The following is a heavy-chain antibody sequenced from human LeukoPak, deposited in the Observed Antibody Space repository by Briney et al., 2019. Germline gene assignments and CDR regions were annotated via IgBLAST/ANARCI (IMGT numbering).Heavy chain of an antibody. D-gene: IGHD3-16*02. Sequence: GGSLILSCAASGFTFSSYWMSWVRQAPGKGLEWVANIKQDGSEKYYADSVKGRFTISRDNAKNSLYLQMNSLRAEDTAVYYCARAMITFGGVIVIPSFDYWGQGTLVTVSS. V-gene: IGHV3-7*01. CDR2: IKQDGSEK. CDR1: GFTFSSYW. J-gene: IGHJ4*02. CDR3: ARAMITFGGVIVIPSFDY.